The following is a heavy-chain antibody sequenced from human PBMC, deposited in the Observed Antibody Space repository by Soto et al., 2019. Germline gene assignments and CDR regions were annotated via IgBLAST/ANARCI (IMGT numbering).Heavy chain of an antibody. CDR1: GFTFSSYA. V-gene: IGHV3-23*01. CDR2: ISGSRGST. Sequence: EVQLLESGGGLVQPGGSLRLSCAASGFTFSSYAMSWVRQAPGKGLEWVSAISGSRGSTYYADSVKGRFTISRDNSKNTVYLQMNSLRAEDPAVYYCAKVGCTNGVSGFCSGGILSAFDIWGQGTMVTVSS. D-gene: IGHD2-8*01. J-gene: IGHJ3*02. CDR3: AKVGCTNGVSGFCSGGILSAFDI.